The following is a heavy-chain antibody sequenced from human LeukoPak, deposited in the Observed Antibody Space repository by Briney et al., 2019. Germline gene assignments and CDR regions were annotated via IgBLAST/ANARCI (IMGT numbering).Heavy chain of an antibody. CDR3: ARVHSYGYGSFDY. J-gene: IGHJ4*02. CDR2: ISGSGGST. Sequence: GGSLRLSCAASGFTFSSYGMSWVRQAPGKGLEWVSAISGSGGSTYYADSVKGRFTISRDNSKNTLYLQMNSLRAEDTAVYYCARVHSYGYGSFDYWGQGTLVTVSS. D-gene: IGHD5-18*01. CDR1: GFTFSSYG. V-gene: IGHV3-23*01.